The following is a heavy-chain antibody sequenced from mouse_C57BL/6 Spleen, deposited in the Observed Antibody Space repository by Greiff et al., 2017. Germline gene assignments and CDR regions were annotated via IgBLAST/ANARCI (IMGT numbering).Heavy chain of an antibody. CDR3: ARDRRTTDAMDY. D-gene: IGHD1-1*01. CDR1: GFTFSSYA. CDR2: ISDGGSYT. Sequence: EVMLVESGGGLVKPGGSLKLSCAASGFTFSSYAMSWVRQTPEKRLEWVATISDGGSYTYYPDNVKGRFTISRDNAKNNLYLQMSHLKSEDTAMYYCARDRRTTDAMDYWGQGTSVTVSS. V-gene: IGHV5-4*01. J-gene: IGHJ4*01.